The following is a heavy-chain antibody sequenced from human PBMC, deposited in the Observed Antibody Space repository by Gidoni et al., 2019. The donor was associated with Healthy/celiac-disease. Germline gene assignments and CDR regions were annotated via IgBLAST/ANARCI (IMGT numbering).Heavy chain of an antibody. Sequence: EVQLVASGGGLIQPGGSLRLSCAASGFTVSRTYMSWVRQAPGKGLEWVSVIYSGGSTYYADSVKGRFTISRDNSKNTLYLQMNSLRAEDTAVYYCARDMPSITGTTDDDAFDIWGQGTMVTVSS. CDR1: GFTVSRTY. D-gene: IGHD1-20*01. CDR2: IYSGGST. J-gene: IGHJ3*02. V-gene: IGHV3-53*01. CDR3: ARDMPSITGTTDDDAFDI.